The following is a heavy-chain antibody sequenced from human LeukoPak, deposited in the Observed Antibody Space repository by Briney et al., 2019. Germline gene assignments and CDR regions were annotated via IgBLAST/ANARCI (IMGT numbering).Heavy chain of an antibody. Sequence: KSGGSLRLSCAASGFTFSDYYMSWIRQAPGKGLEWVSYISSSSCYTNYADSVKGRFTISRDNAKNSLYLQMNSLRAEDTAVYYCARLLLLWFGEYAPFDYWGQGTLVTVSS. CDR2: ISSSSCYT. V-gene: IGHV3-11*06. J-gene: IGHJ4*02. CDR3: ARLLLLWFGEYAPFDY. CDR1: GFTFSDYY. D-gene: IGHD3-10*01.